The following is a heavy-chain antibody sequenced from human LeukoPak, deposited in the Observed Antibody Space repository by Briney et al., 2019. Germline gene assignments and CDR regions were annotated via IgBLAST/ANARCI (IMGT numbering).Heavy chain of an antibody. CDR2: INPNSGGT. Sequence: ASVKVSCKASGYTFTGYYMHWVRQAPGQGLEWMGWINPNSGGTNYAQTFQGRVTMTRDTSISTAYMELSGLRSDDTAIYYCATGVGGNYDFHYWGQGTLVTVSS. V-gene: IGHV1-2*02. CDR3: ATGVGGNYDFHY. J-gene: IGHJ4*02. D-gene: IGHD3-3*01. CDR1: GYTFTGYY.